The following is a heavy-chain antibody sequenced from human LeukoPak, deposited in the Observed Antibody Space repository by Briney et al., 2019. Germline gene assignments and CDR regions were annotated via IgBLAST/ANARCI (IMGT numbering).Heavy chain of an antibody. V-gene: IGHV4-59*01. CDR1: GGSIRSYY. J-gene: IGHJ6*02. D-gene: IGHD4-17*01. Sequence: PSETLSLTCTVSGGSIRSYYWSWIRQSPGKGLEWIGYIYYSGTTNYNPSLKSRVTISVDTSKNQFSLQLRSVTAADTAVYYCAREDPQTTVPEGMDVWGQGTTVTVSS. CDR3: AREDPQTTVPEGMDV. CDR2: IYYSGTT.